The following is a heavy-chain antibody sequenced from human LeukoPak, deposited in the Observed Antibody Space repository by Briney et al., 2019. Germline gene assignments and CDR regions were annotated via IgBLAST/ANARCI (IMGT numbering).Heavy chain of an antibody. CDR3: ARRRNYGDFDY. CDR1: GGSFSGYY. D-gene: IGHD4-17*01. CDR2: INHSGST. Sequence: PSETLSLTCAVYGGSFSGYYWSWISQPPGKELEWIWEINHSGSTNYNPSLKSRVTISVDTSKNQFSLKLSSVTAADTAVYYCARRRNYGDFDYWGQGTLVTVSS. J-gene: IGHJ4*02. V-gene: IGHV4-34*01.